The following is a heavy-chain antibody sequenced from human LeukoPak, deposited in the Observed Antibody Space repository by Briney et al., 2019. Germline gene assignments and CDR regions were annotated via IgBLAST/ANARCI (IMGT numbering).Heavy chain of an antibody. Sequence: ASVKVSCKASGYTFTSYDINWVRQATGQGLEWMGWMNPNSGNTGYAQKFQGRVTTTRNTSISTAYMELSSLRSEDTAVYYCARSVFSSWVGYCSSTSCYLGTVTPYFDYWGQGTLVTVSS. CDR1: GYTFTSYD. D-gene: IGHD2-2*01. CDR3: ARSVFSSWVGYCSSTSCYLGTVTPYFDY. CDR2: MNPNSGNT. J-gene: IGHJ4*02. V-gene: IGHV1-8*01.